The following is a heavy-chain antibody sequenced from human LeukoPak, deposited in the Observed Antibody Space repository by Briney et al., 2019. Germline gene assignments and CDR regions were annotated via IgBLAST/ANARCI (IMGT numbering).Heavy chain of an antibody. CDR3: ARHRRAVGGTFSLDS. Sequence: KPSETLSLTCTVSGASTTTYYGSWIRQPPGKRLEGIGYIYSSGSANYNPSLERRVTISEDASKNQISLKLSSVTAADTAVYYCARHRRAVGGTFSLDSWGQGTLVTVSS. D-gene: IGHD6-19*01. V-gene: IGHV4-59*08. CDR1: GASTTTYY. CDR2: IYSSGSA. J-gene: IGHJ4*02.